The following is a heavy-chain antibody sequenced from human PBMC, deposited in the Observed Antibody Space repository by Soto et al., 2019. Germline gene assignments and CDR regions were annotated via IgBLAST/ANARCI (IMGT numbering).Heavy chain of an antibody. CDR2: IRWNSGSI. D-gene: IGHD2-15*01. J-gene: IGHJ4*02. CDR1: GFTFDDYA. CDR3: AKDIAGSGGRHFDY. Sequence: EVQLVESGGGLVQPGRSLRLSCAASGFTFDDYAMHWVRQAPGKGLEWVSGIRWNSGSIGYADSVKGRFSISRDNAKNSVYLQVKSLSAEDTALYYCAKDIAGSGGRHFDYWGQGSLVTVSS. V-gene: IGHV3-9*01.